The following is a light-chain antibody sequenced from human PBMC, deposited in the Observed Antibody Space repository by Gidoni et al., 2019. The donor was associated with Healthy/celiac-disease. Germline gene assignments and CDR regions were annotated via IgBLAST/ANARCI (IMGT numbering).Light chain of an antibody. CDR3: QQSYSTPRT. V-gene: IGKV1-39*01. CDR2: AAS. CDR1: QSISSY. Sequence: DIQMTQSPSSLSASVGDRVTTTCRANQSISSYLHWYQQKPGKAPKLLIYAASSLQSGVPSRFSGSGSGTDFTLTISSLQPEDFATYYCQQSYSTPRTFGQGTKLEIK. J-gene: IGKJ2*01.